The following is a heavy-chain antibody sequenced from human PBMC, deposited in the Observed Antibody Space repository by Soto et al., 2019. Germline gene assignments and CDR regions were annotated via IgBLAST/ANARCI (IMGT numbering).Heavy chain of an antibody. Sequence: ASVKVSCKASGYTFTGYYMHWVRQAPGQGLEWMGWINPNSGGTNYAQKFQGWVTMTRDTSISTAYMELSRLRSDDTAVYYCARDHSSSWHGWFDPWGRGTLVTVSS. CDR2: INPNSGGT. J-gene: IGHJ5*02. D-gene: IGHD6-13*01. V-gene: IGHV1-2*04. CDR1: GYTFTGYY. CDR3: ARDHSSSWHGWFDP.